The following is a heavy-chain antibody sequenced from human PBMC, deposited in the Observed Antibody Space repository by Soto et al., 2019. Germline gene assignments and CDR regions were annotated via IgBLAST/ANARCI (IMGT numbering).Heavy chain of an antibody. Sequence: QVQLQESGPGLVKPSETLSLTCTVSGGSVSSGSYYWSWIRQPPGKGLEWIGYIYYSGSTNYNPSRKSRVTISVDTSKNQFSLKLSSVTAADTAVYYCARTMIAVAETEYFQHWGQGTLVTVSS. CDR2: IYYSGST. J-gene: IGHJ1*01. D-gene: IGHD6-19*01. CDR1: GGSVSSGSYY. V-gene: IGHV4-61*01. CDR3: ARTMIAVAETEYFQH.